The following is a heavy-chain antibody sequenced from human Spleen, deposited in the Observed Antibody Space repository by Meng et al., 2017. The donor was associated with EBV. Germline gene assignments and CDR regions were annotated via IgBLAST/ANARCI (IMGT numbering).Heavy chain of an antibody. Sequence: QVRLVQSGAGVKKPGSSVKVSCKASGGTFSNYATNWVRQASGQGLEWMGGIVPVFDSANYAQNFQDRVTITADESTSTTYMELSSLRSEDTAVYYCASIDSGDYGYFQHWGQGTLVTVSS. V-gene: IGHV1-69*01. CDR1: GGTFSNYA. CDR3: ASIDSGDYGYFQH. J-gene: IGHJ1*01. CDR2: IVPVFDSA. D-gene: IGHD4-17*01.